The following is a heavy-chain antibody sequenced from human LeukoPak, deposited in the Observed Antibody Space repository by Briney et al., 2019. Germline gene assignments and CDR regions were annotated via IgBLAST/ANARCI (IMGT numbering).Heavy chain of an antibody. D-gene: IGHD6-13*01. CDR3: VRVATTSSGWYHFDN. CDR1: GFAITDHH. V-gene: IGHV3-72*01. Sequence: PGGSLRLSCAASGFAITDHHMDWVRQAPGKGMEWVGRSQTTKPNSCTTEYAASVKGRLTISRDDSKNSLYLQLNSLKTEDTAVYYCVRVATTSSGWYHFDNWGQGTLVTVSS. J-gene: IGHJ4*02. CDR2: SQTTKPNSCTT.